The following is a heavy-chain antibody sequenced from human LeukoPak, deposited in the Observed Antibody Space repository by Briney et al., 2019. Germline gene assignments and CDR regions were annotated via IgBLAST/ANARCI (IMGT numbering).Heavy chain of an antibody. CDR1: GGSISSYY. Sequence: SETLSLTCTVSGGSISSYYWGWIRQPPGKGLEWIGYIYYSGSTNYNPSLKSRVTISVDTSKNQFSLKLSSVTAADTAVYYCARIGGIQLWPAVDYWGQGTLVTVSS. CDR3: ARIGGIQLWPAVDY. J-gene: IGHJ4*02. D-gene: IGHD5-18*01. V-gene: IGHV4-59*01. CDR2: IYYSGST.